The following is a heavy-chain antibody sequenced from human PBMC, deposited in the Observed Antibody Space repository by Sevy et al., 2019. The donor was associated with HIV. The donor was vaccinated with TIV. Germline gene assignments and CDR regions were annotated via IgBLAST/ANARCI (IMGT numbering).Heavy chain of an antibody. D-gene: IGHD1-26*01. CDR1: GGSISGTY. CDR3: ARPSYTGSSFWYFDL. J-gene: IGHJ2*01. Sequence: SETLSLTCTVSGGSISGTYWTWIRQPAGKGLEWIGTFYSSGNTDYNPSLKSRVTMSVDTSKNQFSLNLSSVTAADTAVYYCARPSYTGSSFWYFDLWGRGTLLTVSS. V-gene: IGHV4-4*07. CDR2: FYSSGNT.